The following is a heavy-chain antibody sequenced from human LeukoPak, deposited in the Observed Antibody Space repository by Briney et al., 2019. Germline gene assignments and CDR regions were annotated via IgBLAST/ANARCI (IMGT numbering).Heavy chain of an antibody. CDR1: GFTFSSYS. V-gene: IGHV3-23*01. J-gene: IGHJ4*02. Sequence: PGGSLRLSCATSGFTFSSYSMSWVRQAPGKGLEWVSAISDSGGNTYYADSVKGRFTISRDNSKNTLYLQMNSLRAEDTAVYYCAGDVFYYDSSGYYPSSDYWGQGTLVTVSS. CDR2: ISDSGGNT. CDR3: AGDVFYYDSSGYYPSSDY. D-gene: IGHD3-22*01.